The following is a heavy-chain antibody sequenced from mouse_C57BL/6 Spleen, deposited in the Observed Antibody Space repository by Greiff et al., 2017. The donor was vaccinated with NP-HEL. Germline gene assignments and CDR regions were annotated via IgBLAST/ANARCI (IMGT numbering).Heavy chain of an antibody. CDR1: GYTFTSYW. J-gene: IGHJ3*01. CDR3: ARSHYGSSSAY. V-gene: IGHV1-69*01. D-gene: IGHD1-1*01. Sequence: QVQLKQPGAELVMPGASVKLSCKASGYTFTSYWMHWVKQRPGQGLEWIGEIDPSDSYTNYNQKFKGKSTLTVDKSSSTAYMQLSSLTSEDSAVYYCARSHYGSSSAYWGQGTLVTVSA. CDR2: IDPSDSYT.